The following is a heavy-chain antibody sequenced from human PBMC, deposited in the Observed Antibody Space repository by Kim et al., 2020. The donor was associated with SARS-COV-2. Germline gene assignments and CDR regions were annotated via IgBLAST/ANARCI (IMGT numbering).Heavy chain of an antibody. J-gene: IGHJ5*02. CDR2: IYYSGST. CDR3: ARTSRYFYGSGGINWFDP. Sequence: SETLSLTCTVSGGSISSGGYYWSWIRQHPGKGLEWIGYIYYSGSTYYNPSLKSRVTISVDTSKNQFSLKLSSVTAADTAVYYCARTSRYFYGSGGINWFDPWGQGTLLTVSS. V-gene: IGHV4-31*03. CDR1: GGSISSGGYY. D-gene: IGHD3-10*01.